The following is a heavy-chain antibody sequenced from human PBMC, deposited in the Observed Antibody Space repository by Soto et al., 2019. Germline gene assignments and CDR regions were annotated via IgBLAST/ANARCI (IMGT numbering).Heavy chain of an antibody. Sequence: PVGSLRLSCEASVFTFSGYGMHCVRHSPGKGLEWVAVISYYGTNEYYEDSVKGRFTISRDNSKNTLYLQMNSLRIEDTAVYFCAKEDTRGRYSLEYWGQGSQVTVSS. CDR1: VFTFSGYG. J-gene: IGHJ4*02. CDR3: AKEDTRGRYSLEY. D-gene: IGHD1-26*01. CDR2: ISYYGTNE. V-gene: IGHV3-30*18.